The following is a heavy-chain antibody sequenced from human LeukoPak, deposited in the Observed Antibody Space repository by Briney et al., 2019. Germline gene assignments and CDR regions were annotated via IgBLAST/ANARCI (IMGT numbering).Heavy chain of an antibody. V-gene: IGHV6-1*01. Sequence: SQTLSLTSAISGDSVSSNSAAWNWIRQSPSRGLEWLGRTYYRSKWYNDYAVSVKSRITINPDTSKNQFSLKLSSVTAADTAVYYCARNLHYYDISDYPYYFDYWGEGTLVTVSS. J-gene: IGHJ4*02. CDR3: ARNLHYYDISDYPYYFDY. CDR1: GDSVSSNSAA. D-gene: IGHD3-22*01. CDR2: TYYRSKWYN.